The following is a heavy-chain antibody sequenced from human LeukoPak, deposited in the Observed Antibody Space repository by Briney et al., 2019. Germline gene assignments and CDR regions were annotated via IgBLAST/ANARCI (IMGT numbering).Heavy chain of an antibody. V-gene: IGHV3-21*06. CDR2: VTSSSSYK. CDR3: ARVSGEYRDY. CDR1: GFTVSTYT. D-gene: IGHD2/OR15-2a*01. J-gene: IGHJ4*02. Sequence: GGSLRLSCAASGFTVSTYTMNWVRQAPGKGLEWVSSVTSSSSYKFYADSVRGRFTISRDNAENSLFLHMNSLRAEDTAIYYCARVSGEYRDYWGQGTLVTVSS.